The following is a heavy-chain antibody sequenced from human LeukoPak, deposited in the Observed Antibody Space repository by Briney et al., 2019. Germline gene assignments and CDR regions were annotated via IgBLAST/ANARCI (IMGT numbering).Heavy chain of an antibody. Sequence: GGSLRLSCTVSGFTVSSNSMSWVRQAPGKGLEWVSFIYSDNTHYSDSVKGRFTISRDNSKNTLYLQMNSLRAEDTAVYYCRAPLWFGEFEDYWGQGTLVTVSS. CDR1: GFTVSSNS. CDR2: IYSDNT. D-gene: IGHD3-10*01. J-gene: IGHJ4*02. CDR3: RAPLWFGEFEDY. V-gene: IGHV3-53*01.